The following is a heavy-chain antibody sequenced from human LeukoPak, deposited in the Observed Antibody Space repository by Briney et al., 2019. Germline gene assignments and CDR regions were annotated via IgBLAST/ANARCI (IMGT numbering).Heavy chain of an antibody. J-gene: IGHJ3*02. CDR3: ARVDKRAFDI. Sequence: NPSETLSLTCTVSGGSISSYYWSWIRQPPGKGLEWIGYIYYSGGTNYNPSLKSRVTISVDTSKNQFSLKLSSVTAADTAVYYCARVDKRAFDIWGQGTMVTVSS. V-gene: IGHV4-59*01. CDR2: IYYSGGT. CDR1: GGSISSYY.